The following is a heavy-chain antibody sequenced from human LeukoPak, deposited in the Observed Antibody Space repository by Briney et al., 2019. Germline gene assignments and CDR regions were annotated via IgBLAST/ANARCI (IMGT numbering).Heavy chain of an antibody. CDR1: GITFRNAW. Sequence: GGSLRLSCAASGITFRNAWMTWVRQAPGKGLEWVGRIKSNIDGGTTDYAAPVKGRFSISRDDSKTTLYLQMYSLKPEDTAVYYCTSSGTSGAGDFDYWGQGTLVTVSS. CDR2: IKSNIDGGTT. J-gene: IGHJ4*02. CDR3: TSSGTSGAGDFDY. D-gene: IGHD1-26*01. V-gene: IGHV3-15*01.